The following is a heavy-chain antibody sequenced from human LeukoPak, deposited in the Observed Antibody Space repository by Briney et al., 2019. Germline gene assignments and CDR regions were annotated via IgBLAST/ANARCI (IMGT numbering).Heavy chain of an antibody. Sequence: SETLSLTCAVYGGSFSGYYWSCIRQPAGKGLEWIGRIYTTGSTNYNPSLRSRVTMSIDTSKNQFSLKLNSVTAADTAIYYCARGAATVTTLRYFDLWGRGTLVTVSS. J-gene: IGHJ2*01. D-gene: IGHD4-11*01. V-gene: IGHV4-59*10. CDR2: IYTTGST. CDR3: ARGAATVTTLRYFDL. CDR1: GGSFSGYY.